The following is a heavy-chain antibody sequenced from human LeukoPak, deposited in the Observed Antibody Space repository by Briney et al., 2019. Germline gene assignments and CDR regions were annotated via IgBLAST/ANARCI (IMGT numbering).Heavy chain of an antibody. D-gene: IGHD1-1*01. J-gene: IGHJ4*02. CDR2: IRSKAYGGTT. V-gene: IGHV3-49*04. CDR1: GFTFGDYA. Sequence: GWSLRLSCTASGFTFGDYAMSWVRQAPGKGLEWVGFIRSKAYGGTTEYAASVKGRFTISRDDSKSIAYLQMNSLKTEDTAAYYCTRGELEVDYWGQGTLVTVSS. CDR3: TRGELEVDY.